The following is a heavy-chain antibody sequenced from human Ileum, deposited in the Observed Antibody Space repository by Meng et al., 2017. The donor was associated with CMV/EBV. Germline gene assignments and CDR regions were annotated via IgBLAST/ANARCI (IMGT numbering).Heavy chain of an antibody. CDR1: GFSLSTTGVG. Sequence: QISLKESSPTLVKPTQTLTLTCTFSGFSLSTTGVGVGWSRQPPGKALEWLALIYWDDDKRYSPSLKSRLTITKDTSKNQVVLTMTNMDPVDTATYYCARNYYDSGPFQYWGQGTLVTVSS. J-gene: IGHJ4*01. CDR2: IYWDDDK. D-gene: IGHD3-22*01. CDR3: ARNYYDSGPFQY. V-gene: IGHV2-5*02.